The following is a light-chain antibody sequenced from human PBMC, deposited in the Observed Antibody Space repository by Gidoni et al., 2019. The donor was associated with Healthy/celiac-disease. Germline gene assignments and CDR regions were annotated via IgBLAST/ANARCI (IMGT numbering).Light chain of an antibody. CDR3: QQRSNWPPSLT. V-gene: IGKV3-11*01. J-gene: IGKJ4*01. CDR1: QSVSSY. Sequence: EIVLTQSPATLSLSPGERATLSCSASQSVSSYLAWYQQKPGQAPRLLIYDASNRATGIPARFSGSVSGTDFTLTISSLEPEDFAVYYCQQRSNWPPSLTVGGGTKVEIK. CDR2: DAS.